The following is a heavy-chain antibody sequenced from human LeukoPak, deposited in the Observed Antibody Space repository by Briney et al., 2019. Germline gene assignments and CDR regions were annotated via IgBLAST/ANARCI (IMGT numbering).Heavy chain of an antibody. CDR2: IISIFGTA. CDR3: ARSREYCSSTSCSDKFDY. CDR1: GGTFSSYA. V-gene: IGHV1-69*05. Sequence: ASVKVSCKASGGTFSSYAISWVRQAPGQGLEWMGRIISIFGTANYAQKFQGRVTITTDESTSTAYMELSSLRSEDTAVYYCARSREYCSSTSCSDKFDYWGQGTLVTVSS. D-gene: IGHD2-2*01. J-gene: IGHJ4*02.